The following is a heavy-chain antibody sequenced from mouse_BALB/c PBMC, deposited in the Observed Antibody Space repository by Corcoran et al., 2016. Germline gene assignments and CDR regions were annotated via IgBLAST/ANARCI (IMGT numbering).Heavy chain of an antibody. CDR2: IYWDDDK. V-gene: IGHV8-12*01. Sequence: QVTLKESGPRILQPSQTLSLTCSFSGFSLSTSGMGVSWIRQPSGKGLEWLAHIYWDDDKRYNPSLKRRLTISKDTSSNQVFLKITSVDTSDTATYYCSRRGLLRLHSMDDWGQCTSFTVSS. J-gene: IGHJ4*01. CDR3: SRRGLLRLHSMDD. CDR1: GFSLSTSGMG. D-gene: IGHD1-2*01.